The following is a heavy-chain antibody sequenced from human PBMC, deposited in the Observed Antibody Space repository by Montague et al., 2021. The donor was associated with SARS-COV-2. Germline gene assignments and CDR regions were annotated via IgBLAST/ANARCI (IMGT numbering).Heavy chain of an antibody. D-gene: IGHD3-3*01. J-gene: IGHJ6*03. CDR2: IYTSGST. CDR1: GGSISSYY. V-gene: IGHV4-4*07. CDR3: AREGGLTIFGVGLNYYYYMDV. Sequence: SETLSLTCTVSGGSISSYYWSWIRQPAGKGLEWIGRIYTSGSTXXXPSXXXRVTMSVDTSKNQFSLKLGSVTAADTAVYYCAREGGLTIFGVGLNYYYYMDVWGKGTTVTVSS.